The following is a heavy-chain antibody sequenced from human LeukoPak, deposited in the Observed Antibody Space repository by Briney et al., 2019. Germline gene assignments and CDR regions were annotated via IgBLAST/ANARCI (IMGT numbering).Heavy chain of an antibody. D-gene: IGHD2-2*01. CDR1: GFTFSIYR. CDR2: IGRSGDRTT. Sequence: GGSLRLSCAASGFTFSIYRLNWVRQAPGKGLEWVAYIGRSGDRTTKYADSVKGRFTISRDNAKNSLYLQMNSLRAEDTAVYYCASDIYCSSTSCPDYWGQGTLVTVSS. V-gene: IGHV3-48*04. J-gene: IGHJ4*02. CDR3: ASDIYCSSTSCPDY.